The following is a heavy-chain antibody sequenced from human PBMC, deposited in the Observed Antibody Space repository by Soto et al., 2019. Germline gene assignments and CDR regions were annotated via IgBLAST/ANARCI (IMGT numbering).Heavy chain of an antibody. V-gene: IGHV1-18*01. CDR2: ISAIFGKA. Sequence: ASVKVSCKASGYTFTSYGISWVRQAPGQGLEWMGGISAIFGKANYAQKLQGRVTMTTDTSTSTAYMELRSLRSDDTAVYYCARDPGFRSDYWGQGTLVTVSS. CDR1: GYTFTSYG. CDR3: ARDPGFRSDY. J-gene: IGHJ4*02. D-gene: IGHD3-9*01.